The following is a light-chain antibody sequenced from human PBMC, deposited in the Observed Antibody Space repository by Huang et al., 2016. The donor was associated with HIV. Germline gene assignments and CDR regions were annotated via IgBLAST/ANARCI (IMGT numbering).Light chain of an antibody. J-gene: IGKJ2*01. CDR3: QQYDSSQYT. V-gene: IGKV3-20*01. CDR2: GAS. CDR1: QSVSSSY. Sequence: EIVLTQSPGTLSLSPGERVTLSCRASQSVSSSYLAWYQQKPGQAPRLLIYGASSRATGIPDRFSGSGSGTDFTLTISRLEPEDFAVYYCQQYDSSQYTFGQGTKLEIK.